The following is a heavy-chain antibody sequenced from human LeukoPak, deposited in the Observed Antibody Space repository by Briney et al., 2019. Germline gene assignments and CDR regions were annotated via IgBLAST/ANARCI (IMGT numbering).Heavy chain of an antibody. Sequence: SQTLSLTCTVSGGSISSGGYYWGWIRQPPGKGLEWIGSIHYSGSTYYNPSLKSRVTISVDTSKNQFSLKLSSVTAADTAVYYCAKTLAGQFPGTKAFDIWGQGTMVTVSS. CDR3: AKTLAGQFPGTKAFDI. V-gene: IGHV4-39*01. D-gene: IGHD6-13*01. CDR1: GGSISSGGYY. CDR2: IHYSGST. J-gene: IGHJ3*02.